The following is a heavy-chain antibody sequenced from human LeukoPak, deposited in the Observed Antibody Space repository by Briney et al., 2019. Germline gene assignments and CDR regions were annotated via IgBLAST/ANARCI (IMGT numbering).Heavy chain of an antibody. D-gene: IGHD2-2*02. CDR1: GYIFTNYH. V-gene: IGHV1-46*01. J-gene: IGHJ6*03. Sequence: ASVKVSCKASGYIFTNYHMHWVRQAPGQGLEWMGIINPSGGSTSYSQKFQGRVTMTRDMSTSTVYMELSSLRSEDTAVYYCARVAAEVVGVPGAIGFGWLRRDYYYMDVWGKGTTVTVSS. CDR3: ARVAAEVVGVPGAIGFGWLRRDYYYMDV. CDR2: INPSGGST.